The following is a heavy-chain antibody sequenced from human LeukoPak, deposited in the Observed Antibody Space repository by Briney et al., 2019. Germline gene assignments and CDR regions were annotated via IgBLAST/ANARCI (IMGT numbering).Heavy chain of an antibody. Sequence: ASVKVSCKASGYTFTSYGISWVRQAPGQGLEWMGWISAYNGNTNYAQKLQGRVTMTTDTSTSTVYMELSSLRSEDTAVYYCAREADDSSGYYDYWGQGTLVTVSS. CDR2: ISAYNGNT. V-gene: IGHV1-18*01. D-gene: IGHD3-22*01. J-gene: IGHJ4*02. CDR1: GYTFTSYG. CDR3: AREADDSSGYYDY.